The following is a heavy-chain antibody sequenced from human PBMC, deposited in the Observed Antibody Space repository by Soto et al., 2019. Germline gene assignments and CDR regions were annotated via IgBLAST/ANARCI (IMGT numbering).Heavy chain of an antibody. CDR1: GYTFTSYG. CDR2: ISAYNGNT. CDR3: ARESTTLLLWFGELYY. V-gene: IGHV1-18*01. J-gene: IGHJ4*02. Sequence: QVRLVQSGAEVKKPGASVKVSCKASGYTFTSYGISWVRQAPGQGLEWMGWISAYNGNTNYAQKLQGRVTMTTDTSTSTAYMELRSLRSDDTAVYYCARESTTLLLWFGELYYWGQGTLVTVSS. D-gene: IGHD3-10*01.